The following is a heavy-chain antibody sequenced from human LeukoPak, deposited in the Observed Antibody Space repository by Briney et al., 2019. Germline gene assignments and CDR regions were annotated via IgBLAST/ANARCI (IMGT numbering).Heavy chain of an antibody. CDR2: ISGSGGST. Sequence: GGSLRLSCAASGFTFSSYAMSWVRQAPGKGLEWVSAISGSGGSTYYADSVKGRFTISRDNSKNTLYLQMNSLRAEDTAVYYCAKSHYDILTGYYTVYFDYWGQGTLVTVPS. CDR3: AKSHYDILTGYYTVYFDY. D-gene: IGHD3-9*01. V-gene: IGHV3-23*01. J-gene: IGHJ4*02. CDR1: GFTFSSYA.